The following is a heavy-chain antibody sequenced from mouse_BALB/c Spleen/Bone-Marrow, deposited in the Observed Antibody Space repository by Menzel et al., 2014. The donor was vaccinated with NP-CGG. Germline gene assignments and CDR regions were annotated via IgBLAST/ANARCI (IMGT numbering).Heavy chain of an antibody. CDR1: GYSFTGYN. V-gene: IGHV1-39*01. CDR2: IDPYYGGI. Sequence: VQLQQPGPELEKPGASVKISCKASGYSFTGYNMNWVKQTNGKSLEWIGNIDPYYGGISYNQKFKDKATLTVDRSSSTAYMQLKSLTSEDSAVNYCARSIEYRPLTYWGQGTLVTVSA. J-gene: IGHJ3*01. D-gene: IGHD2-14*01. CDR3: ARSIEYRPLTY.